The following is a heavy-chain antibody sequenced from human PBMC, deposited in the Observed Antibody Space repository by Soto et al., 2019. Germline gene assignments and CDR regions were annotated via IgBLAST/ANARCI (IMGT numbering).Heavy chain of an antibody. CDR1: GYTFTSYG. J-gene: IGHJ6*02. CDR3: ARALYSSGWSHYYYYYGMDV. D-gene: IGHD6-19*01. V-gene: IGHV1-18*01. CDR2: ISAYNGNT. Sequence: QVQLVQSGAEVKKPGASVKVSCKASGYTFTSYGISWVRQAPGQGLEWMGWISAYNGNTNYAQKLQGRVTMTTDTSTSTAYMELRSLRSYDTAVYYCARALYSSGWSHYYYYYGMDVWGQGTTVTVSS.